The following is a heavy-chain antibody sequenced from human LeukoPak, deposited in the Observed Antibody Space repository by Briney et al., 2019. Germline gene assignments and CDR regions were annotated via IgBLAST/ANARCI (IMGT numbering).Heavy chain of an antibody. CDR3: ARGIASGIDLFDP. CDR2: IKQDGSEQ. Sequence: GGSLRLSCAASGFTFSTYWMTWVRQAPGKGLEWVANIKQDGSEQYYVDSVKGRFTISRDNAKNSLYLQMNTLRAEDTAVYYCARGIASGIDLFDPWGQGTLVTVSS. CDR1: GFTFSTYW. V-gene: IGHV3-7*04. J-gene: IGHJ5*02. D-gene: IGHD6-13*01.